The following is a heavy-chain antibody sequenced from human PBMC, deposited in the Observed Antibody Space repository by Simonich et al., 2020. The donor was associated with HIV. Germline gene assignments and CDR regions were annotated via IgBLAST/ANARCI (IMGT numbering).Heavy chain of an antibody. J-gene: IGHJ6*03. CDR3: TGDRGGRGWYYYYFYYMDV. CDR1: GFTFTDVW. Sequence: EVQLVESGGALVKPGGSLRLSCAVSGFTFTDVWMSWVRQAPGKGLGWDGRNKSKADCGKTDPRSPVKGRFNVSRGYSKNTPYLQIDSPKTEDKAVYYRTGDRGGRGWYYYYFYYMDVWGKGTTVTVSS. V-gene: IGHV3-15*02. CDR2: NKSKADCGKT. D-gene: IGHD6-19*01.